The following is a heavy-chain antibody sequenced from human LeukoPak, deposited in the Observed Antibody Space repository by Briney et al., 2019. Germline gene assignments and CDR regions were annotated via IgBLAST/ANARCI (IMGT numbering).Heavy chain of an antibody. D-gene: IGHD3-3*01. CDR3: ARAPAKFWSGYYEFDY. CDR2: GNSFWSGR. Sequence: PGGSLRLSCAASGFTFSSYWMHWVRQAPGKGLVLVSRGNSFWSGRSYADSVKGRFTTSRDNAKNTLYLQMNSLRAEDTAVYYCARAPAKFWSGYYEFDYWGQGTLVSVSS. CDR1: GFTFSSYW. J-gene: IGHJ4*02. V-gene: IGHV3-74*01.